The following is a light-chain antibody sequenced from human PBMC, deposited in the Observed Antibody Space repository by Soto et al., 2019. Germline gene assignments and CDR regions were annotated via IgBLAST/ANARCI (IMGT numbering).Light chain of an antibody. V-gene: IGKV3-20*01. CDR1: QSVRSRY. J-gene: IGKJ1*01. CDR3: QQYRTSPQT. Sequence: EIVLTQSPGTLSLSPGERATLSCRASQSVRSRYLAWYQQKPGQAPRLLIYGSSSRPPGIPDRVSGSGSGTEFTLTISRLEPEDFAVYYCQQYRTSPQTFGQGTQVDIK. CDR2: GSS.